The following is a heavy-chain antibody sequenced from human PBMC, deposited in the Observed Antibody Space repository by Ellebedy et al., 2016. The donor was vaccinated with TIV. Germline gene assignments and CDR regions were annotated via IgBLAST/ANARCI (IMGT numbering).Heavy chain of an antibody. V-gene: IGHV1-18*01. D-gene: IGHD3-10*01. CDR1: GYTFIDYG. CDR2: VSAYSGNT. CDR3: ARYSGSGTYYRNGMDV. Sequence: AASVKVSCKSSGYTFIDYGISWVRQAPGQGLDWMGWVSAYSGNTNYAENLQGRVTMTTDTSTDTAYMELRSLRSDETAVYYRARYSGSGTYYRNGMDVWGQGTTVTVSS. J-gene: IGHJ6*02.